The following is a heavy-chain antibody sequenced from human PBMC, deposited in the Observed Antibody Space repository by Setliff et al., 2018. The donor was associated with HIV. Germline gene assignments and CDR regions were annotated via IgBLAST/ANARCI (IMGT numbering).Heavy chain of an antibody. Sequence: GGSLRLSCAASGFPFYNYAMHWVRQAPGKGLEWVAVISFDGNNKHSADSVKGRFTIFRDNSNTTLYLQLTSLRVGDTAIYHCAKFFSVTPPAGAFDIWGQGTMVTVSS. J-gene: IGHJ3*02. D-gene: IGHD4-17*01. CDR2: ISFDGNNK. CDR3: AKFFSVTPPAGAFDI. V-gene: IGHV3-30*04. CDR1: GFPFYNYA.